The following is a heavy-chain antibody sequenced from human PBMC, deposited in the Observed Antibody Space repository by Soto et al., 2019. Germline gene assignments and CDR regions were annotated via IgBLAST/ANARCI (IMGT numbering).Heavy chain of an antibody. CDR2: INAGNGNT. CDR1: GYTFTSYA. V-gene: IGHV1-3*05. CDR3: ARYSPRTNTLPEDYFYYGMDV. J-gene: IGHJ6*02. Sequence: QVQLVQSGAEEKKPGASVKILCKASGYTFTSYAIHWVRQAPGQRLEWMGWINAGNGNTKHSQKFQGRVTFTRDTTASTTDRELSSVRSEDTAVYYAARYSPRTNTLPEDYFYYGMDVWGQGTTVTVSS. D-gene: IGHD1-26*01.